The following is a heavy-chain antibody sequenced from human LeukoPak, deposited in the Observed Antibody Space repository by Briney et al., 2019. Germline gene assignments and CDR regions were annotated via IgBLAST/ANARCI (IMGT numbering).Heavy chain of an antibody. J-gene: IGHJ4*02. D-gene: IGHD1-26*01. V-gene: IGHV3-9*01. Sequence: GGSLRLSCAASGFTFNDYAMHWVRQAPGKGLEWVSGISWNSGSIGYADSVKGRFTISRDNAKNSLYLQMNSLRAEDTALYYCAKDKRELPRWYFDYWGQGTLVTVSS. CDR2: ISWNSGSI. CDR1: GFTFNDYA. CDR3: AKDKRELPRWYFDY.